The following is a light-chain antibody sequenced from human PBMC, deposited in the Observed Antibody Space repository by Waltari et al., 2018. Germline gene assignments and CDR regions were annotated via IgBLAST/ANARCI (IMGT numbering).Light chain of an antibody. Sequence: EIVLSQSPDFQSVTPKETVTITCRASQNIGTSLSWFQQQPNQSPQLLIRYASQPFSGVPSRFSGSRSGTDVTLTVNGLEAEDAATYYCLQTHTLPYTFGPGTKVEIK. CDR3: LQTHTLPYT. J-gene: IGKJ3*01. CDR2: YAS. V-gene: IGKV6-21*01. CDR1: QNIGTS.